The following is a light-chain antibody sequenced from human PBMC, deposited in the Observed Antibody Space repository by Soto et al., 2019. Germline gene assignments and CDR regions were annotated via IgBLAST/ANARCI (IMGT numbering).Light chain of an antibody. CDR3: QQRSNWPRT. Sequence: IVLTQSPAALSLSPGERATLSCRASQSVSRYLAWYQQKPGQAPRLLIYDASNSATGIPARFSGSGSGTDFTLTISSLVPEDFAVYYCQQRSNWPRTFGQGTKVESK. CDR1: QSVSRY. CDR2: DAS. J-gene: IGKJ1*01. V-gene: IGKV3-11*01.